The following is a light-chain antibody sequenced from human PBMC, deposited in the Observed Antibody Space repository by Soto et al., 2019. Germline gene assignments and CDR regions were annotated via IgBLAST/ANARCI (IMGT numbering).Light chain of an antibody. CDR1: QGISSN. V-gene: IGKV1-8*01. J-gene: IGKJ1*01. CDR3: QQYYSYPGT. Sequence: AIRMTQSPSSLSASTGDRVTITCRASQGISSNLAWYQQKPGKAPKHLIYAASTLQSGVPARFSGSGSGTEFTLTISCLQSEDFATYYCQQYYSYPGTFGQGTKVDIK. CDR2: AAS.